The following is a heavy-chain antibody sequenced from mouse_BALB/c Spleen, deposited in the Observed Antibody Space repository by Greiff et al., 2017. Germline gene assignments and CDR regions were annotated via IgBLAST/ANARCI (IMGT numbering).Heavy chain of an antibody. CDR2: IDPENGDT. Sequence: VQLQQSGAELVRSGASVKLSCTASGFNIKDYYMHWVKQRPEQGLEWIGWIDPENGDTEYAPKFQGKATMTADTSSNTAYLQLSSLTSEDTAVYYCNAWVYGNYYFDYWGQGTTLTVSS. CDR1: GFNIKDYY. D-gene: IGHD2-1*01. V-gene: IGHV14-4*02. J-gene: IGHJ2*01. CDR3: NAWVYGNYYFDY.